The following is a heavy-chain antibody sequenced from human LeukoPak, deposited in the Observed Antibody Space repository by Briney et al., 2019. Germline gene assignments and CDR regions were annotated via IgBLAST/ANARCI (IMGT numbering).Heavy chain of an antibody. CDR3: ATSDTAMLIFDY. D-gene: IGHD5-18*01. CDR1: GYTLTELS. CDR2: FDPEDGKT. V-gene: IGHV1-24*01. Sequence: ASVKVSCKVSGYTLTELSMHWVRQAPGKGLEWMGGFDPEDGKTIYAQKFQGRVTMTEDTSTDTAYMELSSLRSEDTAVYYCATSDTAMLIFDYWGQGTLVTVSS. J-gene: IGHJ4*02.